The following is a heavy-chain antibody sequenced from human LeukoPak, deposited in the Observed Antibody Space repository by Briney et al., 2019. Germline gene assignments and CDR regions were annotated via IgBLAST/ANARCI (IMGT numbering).Heavy chain of an antibody. Sequence: GASVKVSCKASGGTFSSYAISWVRQAPGQGLEWMGGIIPIFGTANYAQKFQGRVTITADKSTSTAYMELSSLRSDDTAVYYCARDNSGSYYGYWGQGTLVTVSS. J-gene: IGHJ4*02. CDR3: ARDNSGSYYGY. CDR1: GGTFSSYA. CDR2: IIPIFGTA. D-gene: IGHD1-26*01. V-gene: IGHV1-69*06.